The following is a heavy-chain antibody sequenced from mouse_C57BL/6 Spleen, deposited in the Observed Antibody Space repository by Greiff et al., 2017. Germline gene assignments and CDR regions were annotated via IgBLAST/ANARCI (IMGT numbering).Heavy chain of an antibody. Sequence: VQLQQSGPGLVQPSQSLSITCTVSGFSLTSYGVHWVRQSQGKGLEWLGVIWSGGSTDYNAAFISRLSISKDNSKSQVFFKMNRLQADDTAIYYCASYDYDGFAYGGQGTLVTVSA. CDR1: GFSLTSYG. V-gene: IGHV2-2*01. CDR2: IWSGGST. D-gene: IGHD2-4*01. CDR3: ASYDYDGFAY. J-gene: IGHJ3*01.